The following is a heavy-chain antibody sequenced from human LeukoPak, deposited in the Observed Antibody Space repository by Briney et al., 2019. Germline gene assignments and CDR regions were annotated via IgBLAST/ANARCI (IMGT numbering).Heavy chain of an antibody. CDR3: ASRYCSSTSCYWPLVTDY. V-gene: IGHV4-31*03. D-gene: IGHD2-2*01. CDR1: GGSISSGGYY. CDR2: IYYSGST. Sequence: SETLSLTCTVSGGSISSGGYYWSWIRQHPGKGLEWIGYIYYSGSTHYNPSLKSRVTISVDTSKNQFSLKLSSVTAADTAVYYCASRYCSSTSCYWPLVTDYWGQGTLVTVSS. J-gene: IGHJ4*02.